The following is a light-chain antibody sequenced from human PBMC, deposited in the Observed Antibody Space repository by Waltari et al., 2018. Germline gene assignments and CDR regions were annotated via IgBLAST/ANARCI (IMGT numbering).Light chain of an antibody. J-gene: IGKJ4*01. V-gene: IGKV1-5*01. Sequence: DIQMTQSPSTLAASVGDRVTITCRASHSIGRWLAWYQQKPGKAPNLLIYYVSTLQTGVPSRFSGSGSGTEFTLTIRSLQPDDAATYYCQQYETYPLTFGGGTKVEIK. CDR1: HSIGRW. CDR2: YVS. CDR3: QQYETYPLT.